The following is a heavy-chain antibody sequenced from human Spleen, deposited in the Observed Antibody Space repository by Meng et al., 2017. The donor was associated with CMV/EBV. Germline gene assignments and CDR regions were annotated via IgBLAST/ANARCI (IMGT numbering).Heavy chain of an antibody. Sequence: GESLKISCAASGFTFSSYAMHWVRQAPGKGLEWVAVISYDGSNKYYADSVKGRFTISRDNSKNTLYLQMNSLRAEDTAVYYCARDQIEYSSGWQYFDYWGQGTLVTVSS. J-gene: IGHJ4*02. CDR1: GFTFSSYA. CDR3: ARDQIEYSSGWQYFDY. D-gene: IGHD6-19*01. V-gene: IGHV3-30-3*01. CDR2: ISYDGSNK.